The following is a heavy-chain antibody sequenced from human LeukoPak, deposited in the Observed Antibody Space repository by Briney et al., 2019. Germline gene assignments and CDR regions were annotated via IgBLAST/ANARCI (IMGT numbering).Heavy chain of an antibody. Sequence: SETLSLTCTVSGGSFSGYYWSWIRQPPGKGLEWIGEINHSGSTNYNPSLKSRVTISVDTSKNQFSLKLSAVTAADTAVYYCARVPVGYGSACHYCYDFDYRGQVTLVSV. V-gene: IGHV4-34*01. CDR2: INHSGST. J-gene: IGHJ4*02. CDR1: GGSFSGYY. CDR3: ARVPVGYGSACHYCYDFDY. D-gene: IGHD6-19*01.